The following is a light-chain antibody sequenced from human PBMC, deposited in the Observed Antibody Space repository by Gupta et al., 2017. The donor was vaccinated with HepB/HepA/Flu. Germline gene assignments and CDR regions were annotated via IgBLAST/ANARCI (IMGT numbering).Light chain of an antibody. CDR3: QQSYSTPRT. V-gene: IGKV1-39*01. J-gene: IGKJ1*01. Sequence: IPMPQSPSSLSASVGDRVTITCRASQSISSYLNWYQQKPGKAPKLLIYGASSLQSGVPSRFSGSGSGTDFTLTISSLQPEDFATYYCQQSYSTPRTFGQGTKVEIK. CDR1: QSISSY. CDR2: GAS.